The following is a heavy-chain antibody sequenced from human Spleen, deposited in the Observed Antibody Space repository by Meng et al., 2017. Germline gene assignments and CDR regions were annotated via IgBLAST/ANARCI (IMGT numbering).Heavy chain of an antibody. CDR1: GGSFSDYD. CDR3: ARGPTTMAHDFDY. Sequence: QLQLPESGPGLVQPSQTLSFTCVVSGGSFSDYDWSWIRQPPGKGLEWIGEINHSGSTNYNPSLESRATISVDTSQNNLSLKLSSVTAADSAVYYCARGPTTMAHDFDYWGQGTLVTVSS. CDR2: INHSGST. J-gene: IGHJ4*02. D-gene: IGHD4-11*01. V-gene: IGHV4-34*09.